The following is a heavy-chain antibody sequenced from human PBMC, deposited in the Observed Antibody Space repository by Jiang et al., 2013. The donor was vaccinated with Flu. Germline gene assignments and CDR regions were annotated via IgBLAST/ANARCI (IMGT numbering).Heavy chain of an antibody. CDR1: GYSFAGYY. D-gene: IGHD3-10*01. Sequence: SVKVTCETSGYSFAGYYLHWVRQAPGQGLEWMGWINPNNGDTKYARKFQGRVTMTRDTSVTTAYLELTRLTYADTAVYYCARDLEYYFDSGNYWGQGTLVIVST. V-gene: IGHV1-2*02. CDR3: ARDLEYYFDSGNY. J-gene: IGHJ4*02. CDR2: INPNNGDT.